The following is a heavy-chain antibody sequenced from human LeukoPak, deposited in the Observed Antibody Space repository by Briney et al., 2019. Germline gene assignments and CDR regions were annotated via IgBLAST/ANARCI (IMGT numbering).Heavy chain of an antibody. CDR2: IYYSGST. CDR1: GGSISSYY. V-gene: IGHV4-59*01. Sequence: SETLSLTCTVSGGSISSYYWSWIRQPPRKGLEWIGYIYYSGSTNYNPSLKSRVTISVDTSKNQFSLKLSSVTAADTAVYYCARVSVTVIDYWGQGTLVTVSS. J-gene: IGHJ4*02. CDR3: ARVSVTVIDY. D-gene: IGHD3-16*02.